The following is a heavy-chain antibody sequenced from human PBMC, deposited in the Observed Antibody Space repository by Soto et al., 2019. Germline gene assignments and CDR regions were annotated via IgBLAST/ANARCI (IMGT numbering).Heavy chain of an antibody. J-gene: IGHJ4*02. CDR3: ARVDYGSDAPR. CDR1: GGSISSGGYY. Sequence: PSETLSLTCTVSGGSISSGGYYWSWIRQHPGKGLEWIGYIYYSGSTYYNPSLKSRVTFSLDTSENQFSLKLSSVTAADTAVYYCARVDYGSDAPRWGQGTQVTVSS. CDR2: IYYSGST. V-gene: IGHV4-31*03. D-gene: IGHD3-10*01.